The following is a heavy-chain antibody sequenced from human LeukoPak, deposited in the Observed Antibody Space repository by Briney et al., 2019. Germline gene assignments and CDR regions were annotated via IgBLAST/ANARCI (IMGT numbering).Heavy chain of an antibody. CDR2: ISAYNGNT. CDR1: GYTFTSYG. J-gene: IGHJ6*03. V-gene: IGHV1-18*01. CDR3: ARVVEYQLLRNYFYYMDV. Sequence: GASVKVSCKASGYTFTSYGISWVRQAPGQGLEWMGWISAYNGNTNYAQKLQGRVTMTTDTSTSTAYMELRSLRSDDTAVYYCARVVEYQLLRNYFYYMDVWGKGTTVTVSS. D-gene: IGHD2-2*01.